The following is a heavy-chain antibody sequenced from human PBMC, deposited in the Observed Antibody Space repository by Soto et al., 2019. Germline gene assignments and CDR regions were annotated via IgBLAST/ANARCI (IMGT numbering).Heavy chain of an antibody. CDR2: IYYSGST. Sequence: SETLSLTCTVSGGSISSSIYYWGWIRQPPGKGLEWIGSIYYSGSTYYNPSLKSRVTISVDTSKNQFSLKLSSVTAADTAVYYCARRLYYDSSGFEGGGIGVWGQGTTVTVSS. D-gene: IGHD3-22*01. J-gene: IGHJ6*02. V-gene: IGHV4-39*01. CDR1: GGSISSSIYY. CDR3: ARRLYYDSSGFEGGGIGV.